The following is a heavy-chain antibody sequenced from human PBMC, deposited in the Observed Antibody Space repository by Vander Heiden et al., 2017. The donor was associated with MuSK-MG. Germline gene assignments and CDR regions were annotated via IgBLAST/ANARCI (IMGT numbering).Heavy chain of an antibody. V-gene: IGHV1-8*03. Sequence: QVQLVPPGAEVMQPGASVHFSCKSSGYPSTSYDISWVRQATGRGLEWMGWMNPNSGNTGYAQNFQGRVTNTRNTSISTAYMELSSLRSEDTAVYYCARGPTVRGVMKGWFDPWGQGTLVTVSS. J-gene: IGHJ5*02. CDR1: GYPSTSYD. D-gene: IGHD3-10*01. CDR3: ARGPTVRGVMKGWFDP. CDR2: MNPNSGNT.